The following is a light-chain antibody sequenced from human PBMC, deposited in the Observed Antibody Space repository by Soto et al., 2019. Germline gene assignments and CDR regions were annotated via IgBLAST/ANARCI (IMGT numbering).Light chain of an antibody. J-gene: IGKJ4*01. V-gene: IGKV3-15*01. CDR3: QQYNSWPLT. CDR2: AVS. CDR1: QSVSSN. Sequence: EILMTQSPVTLSVPPGERATLSCRASQSVSSNVAWYQQKPGQAPRLLIYAVSTRATGIPARFSGSGSGTEFTLTINSLQSEDFAVYYCQQYNSWPLTFGGGTKVDIK.